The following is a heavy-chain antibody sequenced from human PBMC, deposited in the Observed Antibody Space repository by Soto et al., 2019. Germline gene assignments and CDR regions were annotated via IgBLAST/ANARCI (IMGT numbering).Heavy chain of an antibody. CDR1: GFTFSSYT. Sequence: GGSLRLSCAASGFTFSSYTMSWVRQAPGKGLEWVSAIPDSGDSTYYADSVKGRFTVSRDNSKNTLYLQMNSLRAEDTAVYYCANRARAYTSTWYYLDYWGQGTLVTVSS. CDR3: ANRARAYTSTWYYLDY. V-gene: IGHV3-23*01. J-gene: IGHJ4*02. D-gene: IGHD6-13*01. CDR2: IPDSGDST.